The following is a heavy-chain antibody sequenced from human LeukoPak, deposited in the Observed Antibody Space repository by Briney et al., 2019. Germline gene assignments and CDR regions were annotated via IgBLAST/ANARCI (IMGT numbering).Heavy chain of an antibody. Sequence: GASVKVSCKASGYTFANYGVNWVRQAHGQGLEWMGWISAYNGNTNYARKLQGRVTMTTDTSTSTAYMELRSLTSDDAAVYYCARWDRTASYYDYWGQGTLLTVSS. D-gene: IGHD1-14*01. V-gene: IGHV1-18*01. J-gene: IGHJ4*02. CDR3: ARWDRTASYYDY. CDR1: GYTFANYG. CDR2: ISAYNGNT.